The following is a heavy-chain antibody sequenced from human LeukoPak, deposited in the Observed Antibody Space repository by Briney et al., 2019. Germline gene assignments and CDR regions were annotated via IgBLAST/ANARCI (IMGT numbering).Heavy chain of an antibody. CDR3: ARARRRVTMIVVAHGWFDP. V-gene: IGHV4-59*01. CDR2: IYYSGST. D-gene: IGHD3-22*01. J-gene: IGHJ5*02. CDR1: GGSISSYY. Sequence: SETLSLTCTVSGGSISSYYWSWIRQPPGKGLEWIGYIYYSGSTNYNPSLKSRVTISVDTSKNQFSLKLSSVTAADTAVYYCARARRRVTMIVVAHGWFDPWGQGTLVTVSS.